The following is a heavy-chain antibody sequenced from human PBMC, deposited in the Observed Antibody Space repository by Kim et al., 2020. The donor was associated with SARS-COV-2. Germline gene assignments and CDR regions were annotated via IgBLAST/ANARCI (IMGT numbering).Heavy chain of an antibody. CDR1: GFRFSDYA. J-gene: IGHJ3*02. CDR3: ARDFRTIGNYFDSVDI. Sequence: GGSLRLSCVVSGFRFSDYAMHWVRQAPGKGLDWVAAISYDGDNKYLAASVRGRFTISRDNSKNTLYLQMNSLRVEDTAIYYCARDFRTIGNYFDSVDIWGKGTVVSVSS. D-gene: IGHD1-26*01. CDR2: ISYDGDNK. V-gene: IGHV3-30*03.